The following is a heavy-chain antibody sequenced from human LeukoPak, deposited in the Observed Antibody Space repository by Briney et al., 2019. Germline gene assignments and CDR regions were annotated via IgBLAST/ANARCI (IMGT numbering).Heavy chain of an antibody. V-gene: IGHV4-34*01. CDR2: INHSGST. J-gene: IGHJ4*02. CDR3: ARGSRWELPLDY. D-gene: IGHD1-26*01. CDR1: GGSFSGYY. Sequence: PSETLSLTCAVYGGSFSGYYWSWIRQSPGKGLEWIGEINHSGSTNYNPSLKSRVTISLDTSKNQFSLELSSVTAADTAVYYCARGSRWELPLDYWGQGTLVTVSS.